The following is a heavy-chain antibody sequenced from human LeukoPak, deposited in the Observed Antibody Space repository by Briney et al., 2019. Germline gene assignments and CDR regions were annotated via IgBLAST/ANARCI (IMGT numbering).Heavy chain of an antibody. CDR3: ARTPRRAYCSGGSCYGKFDY. D-gene: IGHD2-15*01. J-gene: IGHJ4*02. CDR2: IYTSGST. V-gene: IGHV4-4*07. Sequence: SETLSLTCTVSGGSISSYYWSWIRQPAGKGLEWIGRIYTSGSTNYNPSLTSRVTMSVDTSKNQFSLKLSSVTAADTAVYYCARTPRRAYCSGGSCYGKFDYWGQGTLVTVSS. CDR1: GGSISSYY.